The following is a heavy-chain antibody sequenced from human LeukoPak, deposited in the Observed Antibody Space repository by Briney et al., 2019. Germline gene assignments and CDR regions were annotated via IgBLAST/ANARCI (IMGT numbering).Heavy chain of an antibody. V-gene: IGHV3-30-3*01. Sequence: GGPLRLSCSASGFTFSSYSMHWVRQAPGKGLEWVAVISYDGNNKYDADSVKGRFTISRDNSKNTLYLQMNSLRAEDTAVYYCARLPGYCSSNSCYKMTIPFDYWGQGTLVTVSS. CDR3: ARLPGYCSSNSCYKMTIPFDY. D-gene: IGHD2-2*02. J-gene: IGHJ4*02. CDR1: GFTFSSYS. CDR2: ISYDGNNK.